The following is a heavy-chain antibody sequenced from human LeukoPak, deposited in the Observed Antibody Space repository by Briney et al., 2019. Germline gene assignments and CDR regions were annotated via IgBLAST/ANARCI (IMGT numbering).Heavy chain of an antibody. V-gene: IGHV1-69*05. CDR3: ARGYSSGYYAGNY. Sequence: ASVKASCKASGGTFSSYAISWVRQAPGQGLEWMGGITPIFGTANYAQKFQGRVTITTDESTSTAYMELSSLRSEDTAVYYCARGYSSGYYAGNYWGQGTLVTVSS. CDR1: GGTFSSYA. CDR2: ITPIFGTA. D-gene: IGHD3-22*01. J-gene: IGHJ4*02.